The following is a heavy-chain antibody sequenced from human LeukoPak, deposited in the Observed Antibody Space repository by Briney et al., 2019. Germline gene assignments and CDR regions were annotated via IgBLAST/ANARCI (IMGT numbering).Heavy chain of an antibody. CDR1: GFTFSNYA. Sequence: GGSLRFSCAASGFTFSNYAMSWVRQAPGKGLEWVSAITGSGANTYYADSVKGRFTISRSNSKNTVFLQMNSLRAEDTAVYYCAKWGDYDVLTGYYVSDYWGQEALVTVSS. J-gene: IGHJ4*02. V-gene: IGHV3-23*01. CDR2: ITGSGANT. CDR3: AKWGDYDVLTGYYVSDY. D-gene: IGHD3-9*01.